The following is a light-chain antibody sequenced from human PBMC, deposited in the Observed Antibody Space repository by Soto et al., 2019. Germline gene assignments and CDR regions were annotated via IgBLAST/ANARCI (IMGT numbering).Light chain of an antibody. CDR3: QQYGGSPSYT. CDR1: QSISSSY. Sequence: EIVLTQSPGTLSLSPGERATLSCRASQSISSSYLAWYQQKPGQAPRLLIYGASGRATGLPDRFSGSGSGTDFTLTISRLAPEAFAVYYCQQYGGSPSYTFRQRTKLEIK. V-gene: IGKV3-20*01. J-gene: IGKJ2*01. CDR2: GAS.